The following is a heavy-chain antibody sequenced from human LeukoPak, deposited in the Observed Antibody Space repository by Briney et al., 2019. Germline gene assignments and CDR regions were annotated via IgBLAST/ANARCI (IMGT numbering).Heavy chain of an antibody. Sequence: PSETLSLTCTVSGGSISSGSYYWRWLRQPAGTGLEWIGRIYTSGSTNYNPSLKSRVSISVDTYNNQFSLKLSSVTAADTAVYYCARDTPNYYYYMDVWGKGTTVTVSS. CDR1: GGSISSGSYY. CDR3: ARDTPNYYYYMDV. CDR2: IYTSGST. V-gene: IGHV4-61*02. J-gene: IGHJ6*03.